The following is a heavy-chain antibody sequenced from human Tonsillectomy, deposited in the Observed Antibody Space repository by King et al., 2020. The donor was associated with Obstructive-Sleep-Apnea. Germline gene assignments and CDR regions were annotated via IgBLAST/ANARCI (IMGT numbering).Heavy chain of an antibody. CDR3: ATGGAAASFRFDP. V-gene: IGHV3-15*01. J-gene: IGHJ5*02. CDR2: IKTKTDGGTA. D-gene: IGHD2-2*01. CDR1: GFTLANAW. Sequence: VQLVESGGGLVEPGGSLRLSCAASGFTLANAWMSWVRQAPGKGPEWVGRIKTKTDGGTADHAAPVKGRFTISRDDSKNTLFLQMNSLKIEDTAVYYCATGGAAASFRFDPWGQGTLVTVSS.